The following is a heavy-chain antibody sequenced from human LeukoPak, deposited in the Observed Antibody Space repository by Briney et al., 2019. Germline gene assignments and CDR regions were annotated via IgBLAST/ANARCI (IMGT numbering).Heavy chain of an antibody. Sequence: SETLSLTCTVSGGSISTTNYYWSWIRQPPGKGLEWIVYIYYSGSTNYNPSLKSRVTISVDTSKNQFSLKLSSVTAADTAVYYCARPFGDILTGYYRNYFDYWGQGTLVTVSS. CDR3: ARPFGDILTGYYRNYFDY. CDR2: IYYSGST. V-gene: IGHV4-61*01. D-gene: IGHD3-9*01. J-gene: IGHJ4*02. CDR1: GGSISTTNYY.